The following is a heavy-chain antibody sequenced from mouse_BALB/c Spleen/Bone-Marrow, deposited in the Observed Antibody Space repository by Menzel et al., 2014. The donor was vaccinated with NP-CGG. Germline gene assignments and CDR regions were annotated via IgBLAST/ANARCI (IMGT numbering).Heavy chain of an antibody. Sequence: VKLVESGAELVRPGTSVKISCKASGYTFTNYWLGWVKQRPGHGLEWIGDIYPGGGYTNYNEKFKGKATLTADTSSSTAYMQLSSLTSEDSAVHFCARRGTGVDYWGQGTTLTVSS. J-gene: IGHJ2*01. CDR1: GYTFTNYW. D-gene: IGHD4-1*01. CDR3: ARRGTGVDY. V-gene: IGHV1-63*02. CDR2: IYPGGGYT.